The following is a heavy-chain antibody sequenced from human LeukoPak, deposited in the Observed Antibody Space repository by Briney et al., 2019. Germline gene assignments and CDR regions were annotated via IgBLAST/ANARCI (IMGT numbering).Heavy chain of an antibody. V-gene: IGHV4-39*07. J-gene: IGHJ4*02. Sequence: SETLSLTCTVSGGSISSSSYYWGWIRQPPGKGLEWIGSIYYSGSTYYNPSLKSRVTISVDRSKNQFSLKLSSVTAADTAVYYCARETYYFDYWGQGTLVTVSS. CDR3: ARETYYFDY. CDR2: IYYSGST. CDR1: GGSISSSSYY.